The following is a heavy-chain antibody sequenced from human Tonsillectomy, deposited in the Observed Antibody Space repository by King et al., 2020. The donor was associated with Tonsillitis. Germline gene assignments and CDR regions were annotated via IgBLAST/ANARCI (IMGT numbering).Heavy chain of an antibody. J-gene: IGHJ6*02. D-gene: IGHD3-22*01. CDR3: ARGTPYYYDSSGYFFYYYYGMDV. CDR1: GFTFSSYG. CDR2: RKQEGMEK. V-gene: IGHV3-7*01. Sequence: VQLVESGGGLVQPGGSLRFSCAAPGFTFSSYGMSWVRQAPGKGLGGWAKRKQEGMEKKYVDSVKGRFTTSRDTAKNSRYLQMNSLRAEDTAVYYCARGTPYYYDSSGYFFYYYYGMDVWGQGTTVTVSS.